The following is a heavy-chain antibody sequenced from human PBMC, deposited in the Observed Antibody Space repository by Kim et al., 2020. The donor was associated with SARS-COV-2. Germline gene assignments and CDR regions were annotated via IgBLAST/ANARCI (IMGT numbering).Heavy chain of an antibody. D-gene: IGHD3-3*01. Sequence: ASLKVSCKASGYSFTDFYIHWVRQAPGQGLEWMGWITPHGGDTHYAQKFQGRVTLTRDTSISTAYMQLSSLRSDDTAVYYCARQSIFWYGYFHFDNWGQGTLVTVSS. CDR2: ITPHGGDT. CDR3: ARQSIFWYGYFHFDN. CDR1: GYSFTDFY. J-gene: IGHJ4*02. V-gene: IGHV1-2*02.